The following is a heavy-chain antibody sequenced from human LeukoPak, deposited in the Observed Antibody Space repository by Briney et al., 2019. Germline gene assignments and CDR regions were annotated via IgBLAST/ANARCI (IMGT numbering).Heavy chain of an antibody. CDR2: ISSIGST. V-gene: IGHV4-59*11. CDR3: ARAPTPVTKGFDV. D-gene: IGHD4-17*01. CDR1: DDAFSTHY. Sequence: KPSETLSLTCSVSDDAFSTHYWTWIRHPPGKGLEGIGYISSIGSTNYNPSLKSRGTITVDTSKKQFSMKMTSVTAADTAVYYCARAPTPVTKGFDVWGQGTMVTVSS. J-gene: IGHJ3*01.